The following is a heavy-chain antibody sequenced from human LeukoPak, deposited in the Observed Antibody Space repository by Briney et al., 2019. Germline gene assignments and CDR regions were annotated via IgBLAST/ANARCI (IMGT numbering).Heavy chain of an antibody. D-gene: IGHD6-19*01. CDR3: ARAPMAVAGKNYFDY. V-gene: IGHV1-69*06. J-gene: IGHJ4*02. CDR2: IIPIFGTA. Sequence: SVKVSCKASGGTFSSYAISWVRQAPGQGLEWMGRIIPIFGTANYAQKFQGRVTITADKSTSTAYMELSSLRSEDTAVYYCARAPMAVAGKNYFDYWGQGTLVNVSS. CDR1: GGTFSSYA.